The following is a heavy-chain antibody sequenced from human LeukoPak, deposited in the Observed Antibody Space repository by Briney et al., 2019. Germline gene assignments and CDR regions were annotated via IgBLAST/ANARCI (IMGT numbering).Heavy chain of an antibody. Sequence: GGSLRLSCAASGFTFDNFAMTWVSQAPGKGLECVSGISGRGGSTYYIDSVKGRFIISRDNSKNTLYLQMNSVSAEDTAVYYCAKDRAYYHLWDGYYRNWFDPWGQGTLVIVSS. CDR2: ISGRGGST. D-gene: IGHD3-3*02. V-gene: IGHV3-23*01. CDR1: GFTFDNFA. J-gene: IGHJ5*02. CDR3: AKDRAYYHLWDGYYRNWFDP.